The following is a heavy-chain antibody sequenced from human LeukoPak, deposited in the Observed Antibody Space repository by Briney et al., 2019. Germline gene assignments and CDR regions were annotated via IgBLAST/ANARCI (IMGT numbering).Heavy chain of an antibody. J-gene: IGHJ4*02. Sequence: PGGSLRLSCAASGFTFSIYWMHWVRQAPGKGLVWVSRINSDGSSTSYADSVKGRFTISRDNAKNTLYLQMNSLRAEDMALYYCVKGETAVAGGAFDYWGQGTLVTVSS. V-gene: IGHV3-74*01. CDR3: VKGETAVAGGAFDY. D-gene: IGHD6-19*01. CDR1: GFTFSIYW. CDR2: INSDGSST.